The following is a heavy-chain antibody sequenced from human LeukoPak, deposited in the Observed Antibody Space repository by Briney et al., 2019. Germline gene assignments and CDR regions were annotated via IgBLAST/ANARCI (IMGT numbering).Heavy chain of an antibody. CDR2: INAGNGNT. CDR3: ARFLGTGVDY. J-gene: IGHJ4*02. V-gene: IGHV1-3*01. D-gene: IGHD6-13*01. CDR1: GYTFTSYA. Sequence: ASVKVSCKPSGYTFTSYAMHWVRQAPGQRLEWMGWINAGNGNTKYSQEFQGRVTITRDTSTSTAYMELRSLRSDDTAVYYCARFLGTGVDYWGQGTLVTVSS.